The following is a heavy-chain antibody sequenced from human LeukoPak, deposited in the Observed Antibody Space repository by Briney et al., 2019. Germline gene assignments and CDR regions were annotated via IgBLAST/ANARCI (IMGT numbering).Heavy chain of an antibody. V-gene: IGHV3-7*05. J-gene: IGHJ4*02. Sequence: GGSLRLSCAASGFSFSSYWMTWVRQAPGKGLEWVANIRQDGSEKYYADSVKGRFTISRDNAKNSLSLQMSSLRAEDTAVYYCAREARAPVHWGQGTLVTVSS. CDR3: AREARAPVH. CDR2: IRQDGSEK. CDR1: GFSFSSYW.